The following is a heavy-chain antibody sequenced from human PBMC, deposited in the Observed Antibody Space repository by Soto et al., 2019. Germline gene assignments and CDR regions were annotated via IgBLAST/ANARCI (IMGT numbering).Heavy chain of an antibody. V-gene: IGHV4-61*01. Sequence: SVTLSLTSTDSGGSVGSGSYYWSWIRQPPGKGLEWIGYIYYSGSTNYNPSLKSRVTISVDTSKNQFSLKLSSVTAADTAVYYCARVGDFWSGYYLYDYWGQGTLVTVFS. J-gene: IGHJ4*02. CDR2: IYYSGST. D-gene: IGHD3-3*01. CDR1: GGSVGSGSYY. CDR3: ARVGDFWSGYYLYDY.